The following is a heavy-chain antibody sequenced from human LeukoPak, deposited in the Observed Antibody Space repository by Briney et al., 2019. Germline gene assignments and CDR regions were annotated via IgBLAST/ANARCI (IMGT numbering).Heavy chain of an antibody. Sequence: ASVKVPCKASGYTFTGYYMHWVRQATGQGLEWMGWINPNSGGTNYARKFQGRVTMTRDTSISTAYMELSRLRSDDTAVYYCARGGMTSFGGVIDPYFDYWGQGTLVTVSS. J-gene: IGHJ4*02. CDR1: GYTFTGYY. CDR3: ARGGMTSFGGVIDPYFDY. D-gene: IGHD3-16*02. CDR2: INPNSGGT. V-gene: IGHV1-2*02.